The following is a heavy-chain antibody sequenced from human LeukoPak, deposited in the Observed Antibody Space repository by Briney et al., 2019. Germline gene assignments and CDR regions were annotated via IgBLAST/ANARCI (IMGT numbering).Heavy chain of an antibody. J-gene: IGHJ3*02. CDR1: GFTFGDYA. CDR2: ISWNSGSI. D-gene: IGHD5-12*01. Sequence: PGRSLRLSCAASGFTFGDYAMHWVRQAPGKGLEWVSGISWNSGSIGYADSVKGRFTISRDNAKNSLYLQMNSLRAEDMALYYCAKAVVATTTSAFDIWGQGTMVTVSS. V-gene: IGHV3-9*03. CDR3: AKAVVATTTSAFDI.